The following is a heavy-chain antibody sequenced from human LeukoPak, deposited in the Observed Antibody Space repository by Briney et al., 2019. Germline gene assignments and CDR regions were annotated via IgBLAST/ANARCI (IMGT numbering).Heavy chain of an antibody. CDR3: ARERDGNFDY. J-gene: IGHJ4*02. CDR1: GGSFSGYY. Sequence: PSETLSLTCAVYGGSFSGYYWSWIRQPPGKGLEWIGEINHSGSTNYNPPLKSRVTISVDTSKNQFSLKLSSVTAADTAVYYCARERDGNFDYWGQGTLVTVSS. CDR2: INHSGST. D-gene: IGHD1-1*01. V-gene: IGHV4-34*01.